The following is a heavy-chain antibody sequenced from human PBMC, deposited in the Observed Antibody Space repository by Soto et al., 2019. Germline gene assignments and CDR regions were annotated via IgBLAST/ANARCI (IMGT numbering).Heavy chain of an antibody. V-gene: IGHV3-23*01. J-gene: IGHJ3*02. CDR2: ISGSGGST. CDR3: AKDLYSSGRGRGAFDI. Sequence: VQLLESGGGLVQPGGSLRLSCAASGFTFSSFAMNWVRQAPGEGLEWVSGISGSGGSTYYADSVKGRFTISRDNSKNTLYLQMNSLRAEDTAVYYCAKDLYSSGRGRGAFDIWGQGTMVTVSS. CDR1: GFTFSSFA. D-gene: IGHD6-19*01.